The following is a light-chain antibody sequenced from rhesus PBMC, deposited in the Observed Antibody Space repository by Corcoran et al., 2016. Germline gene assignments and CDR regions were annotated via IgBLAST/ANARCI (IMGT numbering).Light chain of an antibody. V-gene: IGKV3-35*01. Sequence: EIVMTQSPATLSLSPGERATLSCRVSQSVDSNLAWYQQKTGQAPRLRNIYASNRATDIPDRFSGSGSGTDFTLTISSLEPEDVGVYYCQQYNKWTTFGGGTKVEVK. CDR2: YAS. J-gene: IGKJ4*01. CDR1: QSVDSN. CDR3: QQYNKWTT.